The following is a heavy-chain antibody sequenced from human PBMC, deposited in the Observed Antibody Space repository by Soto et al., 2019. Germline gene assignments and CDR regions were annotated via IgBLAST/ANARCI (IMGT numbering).Heavy chain of an antibody. J-gene: IGHJ2*01. CDR2: IWFDGSNK. CDR3: ARDGSYCSSTSFYTRRAVYLYFDF. Sequence: QVQLVESGGGVVQPGGSLRLSCSASGFSFGNYGMHWVRQAPGKGLEWVAIIWFDGSNKHYTDYVKGRFTISRDNSKNTLYLEMDSLRDDDTALYYCARDGSYCSSTSFYTRRAVYLYFDFWGRGTLVTVSS. CDR1: GFSFGNYG. D-gene: IGHD2-2*01. V-gene: IGHV3-33*01.